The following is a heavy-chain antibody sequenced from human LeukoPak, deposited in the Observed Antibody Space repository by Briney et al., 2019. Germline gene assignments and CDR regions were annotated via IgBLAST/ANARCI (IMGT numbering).Heavy chain of an antibody. CDR1: GFTFDNYA. D-gene: IGHD2-8*02. J-gene: IGHJ3*02. CDR3: AKDEFVASDFTGAFDI. V-gene: IGHV3-9*03. Sequence: GRSLRLSCAASGFTFDNYAMHWVRQAPGKCLEWVSGISWNSGSIGYADSVKGRFTISRYNAQNSMYLQMNSLRTEDMALYYCAKDEFVASDFTGAFDIWGQGTMVTVSS. CDR2: ISWNSGSI.